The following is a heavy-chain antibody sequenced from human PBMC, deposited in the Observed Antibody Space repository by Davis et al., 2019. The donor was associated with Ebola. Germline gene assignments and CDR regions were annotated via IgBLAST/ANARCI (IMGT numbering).Heavy chain of an antibody. CDR3: ASMLVLA. CDR2: VSADGSST. Sequence: PGGSLRLSCTASAFTFSNNYMHWVRQAPGKGLVWLSRVSADGSSTTYADSVKGRFTISRDNAKNTLYLQMKSLRVEDTAVYYCASMLVLAWGQGTLVTVSS. CDR1: AFTFSNNY. J-gene: IGHJ4*02. V-gene: IGHV3-74*01. D-gene: IGHD2-15*01.